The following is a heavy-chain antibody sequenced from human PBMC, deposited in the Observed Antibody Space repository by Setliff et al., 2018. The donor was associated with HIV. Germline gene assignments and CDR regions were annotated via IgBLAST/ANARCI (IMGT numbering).Heavy chain of an antibody. CDR1: GYTFTGYY. V-gene: IGHV1-2*02. CDR2: INPNNGGT. J-gene: IGHJ6*02. D-gene: IGHD3-16*01. CDR3: ARARGVGGHFYYYGMDV. Sequence: ASVKVSCKASGYTFTGYYMHWVRQAPGQGLEWMGWINPNNGGTNYAQKFQGRVTMTRDTSVSTAYMELSRLRSDDTAVYYWARARGVGGHFYYYGMDVWGQGTTVTVSS.